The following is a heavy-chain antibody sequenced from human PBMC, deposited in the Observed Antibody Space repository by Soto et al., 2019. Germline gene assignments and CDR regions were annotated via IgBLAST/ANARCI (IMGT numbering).Heavy chain of an antibody. D-gene: IGHD2-8*01. Sequence: QVQLVQSGAEVKKPGSSVKVSCKASGGTFRSYAVSWVRQAPGQGLEWMGGIIPILGIATYAQKFQGRVTITAAKSTSTVYMDLASLRSEDTAVFYCASRYCGTGVCSHTRYYYYGLDVWGQGTTVTVSS. V-gene: IGHV1-69*04. CDR3: ASRYCGTGVCSHTRYYYYGLDV. CDR1: GGTFRSYA. CDR2: IIPILGIA. J-gene: IGHJ6*02.